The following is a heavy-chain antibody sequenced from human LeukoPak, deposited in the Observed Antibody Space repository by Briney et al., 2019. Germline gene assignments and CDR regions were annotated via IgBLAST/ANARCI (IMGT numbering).Heavy chain of an antibody. J-gene: IGHJ5*02. CDR1: GVSFSGYY. CDR2: INHSGST. D-gene: IGHD6-13*01. V-gene: IGHV4-34*01. Sequence: SETLSLTCAVYGVSFSGYYWSWIRQPPGKGLEWIGEINHSGSTNYNPSLKSRVTISVDTSKNQFSLKLSSVTAADTAVYYCARALPYSSSWYHYNWFDPWGQGTLVTVSS. CDR3: ARALPYSSSWYHYNWFDP.